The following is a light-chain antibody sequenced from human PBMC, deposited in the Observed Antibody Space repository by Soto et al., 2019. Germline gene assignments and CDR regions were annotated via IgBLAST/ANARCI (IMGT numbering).Light chain of an antibody. Sequence: QSVLTQPRSVSGSPGQSVTISCTGTSSDVGGYNYDSWYQQHPGKAPKLMIYDVSKRPSGVPDRFSGSKSGNTASLTISGLQAEDEADYYCCSYAGSYTYVVFGGGTKLTVL. J-gene: IGLJ2*01. CDR3: CSYAGSYTYVV. CDR2: DVS. V-gene: IGLV2-11*01. CDR1: SSDVGGYNY.